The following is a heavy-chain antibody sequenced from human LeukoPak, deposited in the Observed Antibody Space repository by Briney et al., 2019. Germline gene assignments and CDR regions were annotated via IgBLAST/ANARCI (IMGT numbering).Heavy chain of an antibody. J-gene: IGHJ5*02. CDR2: IYYSGST. CDR1: GGSISSYY. CDR3: ARGVTIFGVDQNWFDP. D-gene: IGHD3-3*01. Sequence: SETLSLTCTVSGGSISSYYWSWIRQPPGKGLEWIGYIYYSGSTNYNPSLKSRVTISVDTSKNQFSLKLSSVTAADTAVYYCARGVTIFGVDQNWFDPWGQGTLVTVSS. V-gene: IGHV4-59*01.